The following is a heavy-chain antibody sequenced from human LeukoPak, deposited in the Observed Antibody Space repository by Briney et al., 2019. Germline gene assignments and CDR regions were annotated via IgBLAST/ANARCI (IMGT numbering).Heavy chain of an antibody. CDR2: IYYSGST. V-gene: IGHV4-59*01. CDR3: ARGGQVAGLDY. CDR1: GGSISSYY. D-gene: IGHD2-15*01. J-gene: IGHJ4*02. Sequence: PSETLSLTCTVSGGSISSYYWSWIRQPPGKGLEWIGYIYYSGSTNYNPSLKSRVTISVDTSKNQFSLKLSSVTAADTAVYYCARGGQVAGLDYWGQGTLSPSPQ.